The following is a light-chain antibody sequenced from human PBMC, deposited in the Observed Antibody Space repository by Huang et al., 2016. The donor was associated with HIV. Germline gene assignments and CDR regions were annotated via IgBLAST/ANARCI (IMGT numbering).Light chain of an antibody. CDR1: QSLLYNSNNKNY. CDR2: WAA. V-gene: IGKV4-1*01. CDR3: QQHYSSPPT. J-gene: IGKJ2*01. Sequence: DIVMTQSPDSLAVSLGERATINCKSSQSLLYNSNNKNYLAWYQQKPGQPPNLLIYWAASRKAGVPDRFSGSGSGTDFTLTISSLQAEDVAVYYCQQHYSSPPTFGQGTKLEIK.